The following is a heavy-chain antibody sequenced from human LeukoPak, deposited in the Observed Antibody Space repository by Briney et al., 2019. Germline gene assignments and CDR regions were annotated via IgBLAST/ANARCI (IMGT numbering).Heavy chain of an antibody. CDR3: AKELAYCGGDCYPPHDAFDI. CDR2: ISGSGGST. Sequence: GGSLRLSCAASGFTFSSYAMSWVRQAPEKGLEWVSAISGSGGSTYYADSVKGRFTISRDNSKNTLYLQMNSLRAEDTAVYYCAKELAYCGGDCYPPHDAFDIWGQGTMVTVSS. J-gene: IGHJ3*02. D-gene: IGHD2-21*02. V-gene: IGHV3-23*01. CDR1: GFTFSSYA.